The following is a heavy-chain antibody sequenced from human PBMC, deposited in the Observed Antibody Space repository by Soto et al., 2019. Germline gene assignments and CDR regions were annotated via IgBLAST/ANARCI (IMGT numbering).Heavy chain of an antibody. V-gene: IGHV1-3*01. CDR1: GYTFTSYA. CDR2: INAGNGNT. CDR3: ARVYPVLSSDYYYGMDV. Sequence: ASVKVSCKASGYTFTSYAMHWVRQAPGQRLEWMGWINAGNGNTKCSQKFQGRVTITRDTSASTAYMELSSLRSEDTAVYYCARVYPVLSSDYYYGMDVWGQGTTVTVSS. D-gene: IGHD3-16*02. J-gene: IGHJ6*02.